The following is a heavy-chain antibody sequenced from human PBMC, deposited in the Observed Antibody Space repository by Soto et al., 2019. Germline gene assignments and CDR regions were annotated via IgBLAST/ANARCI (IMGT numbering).Heavy chain of an antibody. V-gene: IGHV4-31*03. CDR1: GGSISSGGYY. Sequence: QVQLQESGPGLVKPSQTLSLTCTVSGGSISSGGYYWSWIRQHPGKGLEWIGYIYYSGSTYYNPSPNIRITIPVDTSKNQFSPKRSSVTAADTAVYYCAGVRGVNWFDPWGQGTLVTVSS. D-gene: IGHD3-10*01. J-gene: IGHJ5*02. CDR3: AGVRGVNWFDP. CDR2: IYYSGST.